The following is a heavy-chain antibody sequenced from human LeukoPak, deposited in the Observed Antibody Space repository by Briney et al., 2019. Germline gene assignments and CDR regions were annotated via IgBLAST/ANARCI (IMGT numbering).Heavy chain of an antibody. CDR1: GFTFDSYG. J-gene: IGHJ5*02. Sequence: GGSLRLSCAASGFTFDSYGMSWFRQAPGKGLDWVSGINWNGDDTTYADSVKGRFTISRDNSKNTLYLQMNSLRAEDTAVYYCAKRAYSGSYDNWFDPWGQGTLVTVSS. V-gene: IGHV3-20*04. D-gene: IGHD1-26*01. CDR2: INWNGDDT. CDR3: AKRAYSGSYDNWFDP.